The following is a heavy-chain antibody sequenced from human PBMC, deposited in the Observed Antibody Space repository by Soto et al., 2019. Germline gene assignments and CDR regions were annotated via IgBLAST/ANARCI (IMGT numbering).Heavy chain of an antibody. V-gene: IGHV4-39*01. D-gene: IGHD6-19*01. CDR2: IYYRGNA. Sequence: QLQLQESGPGLVKPSETLSLTCSVSDDSINSDKYYWGWIRQPPGKGLEWIGSIYYRGNAYYNPPLHTRVIVSLDRSRSQFSLTLNSVPAADSAVYFCARLEGLATISYYFDFWGPGALVTVSS. CDR3: ARLEGLATISYYFDF. J-gene: IGHJ4*02. CDR1: DDSINSDKYY.